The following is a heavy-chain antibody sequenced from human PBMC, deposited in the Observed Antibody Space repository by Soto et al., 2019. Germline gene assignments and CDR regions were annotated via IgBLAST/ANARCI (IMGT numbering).Heavy chain of an antibody. Sequence: EVQLVESGGGLVQPGRSLRLSCAASGFTFDDYAMHWVRQAPGKGLEWVSGISWNSGSIGYADSVKGRFTISRDNAKNSLSLQMNSLRAEDTASYYCAKDGYSGYDFGDTEIDYWGQGPLVTVSS. V-gene: IGHV3-9*01. J-gene: IGHJ4*02. CDR3: AKDGYSGYDFGDTEIDY. D-gene: IGHD5-12*01. CDR1: GFTFDDYA. CDR2: ISWNSGSI.